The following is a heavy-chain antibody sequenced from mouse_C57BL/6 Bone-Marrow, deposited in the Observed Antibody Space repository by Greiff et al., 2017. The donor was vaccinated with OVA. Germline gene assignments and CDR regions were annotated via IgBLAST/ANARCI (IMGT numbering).Heavy chain of an antibody. Sequence: VQLQQSGAELVRPGASVTLSCKASGYTFTDYEMNWVKQTPVHGLEWIGAIDPETGGPDYNQKFKGKAILTADKSSSTAYMELRSLTSEDSAVYYCTRSYSNYYALDYWGQGTSVTVSS. CDR3: TRSYSNYYALDY. CDR1: GYTFTDYE. J-gene: IGHJ4*01. CDR2: IDPETGGP. V-gene: IGHV1-15*01. D-gene: IGHD2-5*01.